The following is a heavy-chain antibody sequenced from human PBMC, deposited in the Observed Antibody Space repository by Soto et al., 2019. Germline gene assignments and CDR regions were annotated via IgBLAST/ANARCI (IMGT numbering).Heavy chain of an antibody. CDR3: AKAMAVDIVLVVTAAN. Sequence: VQLLESGGGLVQPGESLRLSCAASGFTFSSYAMSWVRQAPGKGLEWVSTISGSGDSTYFADSVKGRFTISRDNSKNTLYLQMNSLRAEDTAIYYCAKAMAVDIVLVVTAANWGQGTLVTVSS. J-gene: IGHJ4*02. CDR2: ISGSGDST. V-gene: IGHV3-23*01. CDR1: GFTFSSYA. D-gene: IGHD2-2*01.